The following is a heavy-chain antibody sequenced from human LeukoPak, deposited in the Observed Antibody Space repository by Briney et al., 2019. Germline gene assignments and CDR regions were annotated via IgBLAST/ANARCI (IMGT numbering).Heavy chain of an antibody. CDR1: RFTFSSYS. CDR2: ISSSSSYI. Sequence: GGSLRLSCAASRFTFSSYSMNWVRQAPGKGLEWVSSISSSSSYIYYADSVKGRFTISRDNAKNSLYLQMNSLRAEDTAVYYCARALYYYDSSGYQPFDCWGQGTLVTVSS. V-gene: IGHV3-21*01. J-gene: IGHJ4*02. CDR3: ARALYYYDSSGYQPFDC. D-gene: IGHD3-22*01.